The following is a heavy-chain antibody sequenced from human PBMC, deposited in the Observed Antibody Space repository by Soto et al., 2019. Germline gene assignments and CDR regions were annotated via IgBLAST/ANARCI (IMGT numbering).Heavy chain of an antibody. CDR2: IYYSGST. J-gene: IGHJ5*02. CDR1: GGSISSYY. D-gene: IGHD6-6*01. V-gene: IGHV4-59*01. CDR3: ASIAARWRFDP. Sequence: SETLSLTCTVSGGSISSYYWSWIRQPPGKGLEWIGYIYYSGSTNYNPSLKSRVTISVDTSKNQFSLKRSSVTAADTAVYYCASIAARWRFDPWGQGTLVTVSS.